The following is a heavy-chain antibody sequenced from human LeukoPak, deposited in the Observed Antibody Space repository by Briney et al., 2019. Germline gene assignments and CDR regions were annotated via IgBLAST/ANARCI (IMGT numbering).Heavy chain of an antibody. D-gene: IGHD1-7*01. Sequence: GGSLRLSCAASGFTFSSYSMNWVRQAPGKGLEWVSSISSSSTYIYYADSVKGRFTISRDNAKNSLYLQMNSLRAEDTAVYYCATQLELRIFDYWGQGTLVTVSS. CDR2: ISSSSTYI. V-gene: IGHV3-21*01. J-gene: IGHJ4*02. CDR3: ATQLELRIFDY. CDR1: GFTFSSYS.